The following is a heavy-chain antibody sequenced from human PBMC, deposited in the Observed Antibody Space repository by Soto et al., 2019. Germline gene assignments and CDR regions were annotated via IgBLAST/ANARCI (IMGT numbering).Heavy chain of an antibody. D-gene: IGHD5-12*01. CDR1: GYTFTSYG. J-gene: IGHJ4*02. Sequence: ASVKVSCKASGYTFTSYGVSWVRQAPGQGLEWVAWISAYNGDVNFAQSVQGRVTMTTDTSTSTGYIELRSLRSDDTAVYYCARAHIVATSTLDYWGQGTLVTVSS. CDR3: ARAHIVATSTLDY. CDR2: ISAYNGDV. V-gene: IGHV1-18*01.